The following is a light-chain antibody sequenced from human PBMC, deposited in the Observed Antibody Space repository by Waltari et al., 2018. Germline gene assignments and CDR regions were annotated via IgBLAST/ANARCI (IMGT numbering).Light chain of an antibody. CDR1: ASTIGSNT. Sequence: QSVLTQPPSASGTPGQRVTITCSAGASTIGSNTVNWYQQLPRTAPKLLIYSDNGRPSGVPDRFSGSKSGASASLAISGLQSEDEADYYCAAWDDSLDGLYVFGTGTKVTVL. V-gene: IGLV1-44*01. CDR3: AAWDDSLDGLYV. CDR2: SDN. J-gene: IGLJ1*01.